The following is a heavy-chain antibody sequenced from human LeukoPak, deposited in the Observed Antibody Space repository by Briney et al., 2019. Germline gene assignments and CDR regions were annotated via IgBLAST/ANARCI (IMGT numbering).Heavy chain of an antibody. CDR1: GFAFPNYA. CDR3: ARVLTGYGWAFDI. Sequence: GGSLRLSCAASGFAFPNYAMNWVRQAPGRGLEWVSYISSSGSTIYYADSVKGRFTISRDNAKNSLYLQMNSLRAEDTAVYYCARVLTGYGWAFDIWGQGTMVTVSS. V-gene: IGHV3-48*03. J-gene: IGHJ3*02. D-gene: IGHD5-18*01. CDR2: ISSSGSTI.